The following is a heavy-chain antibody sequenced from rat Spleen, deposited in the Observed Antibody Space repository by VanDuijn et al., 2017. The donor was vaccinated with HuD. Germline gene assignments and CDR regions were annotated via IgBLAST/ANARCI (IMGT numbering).Heavy chain of an antibody. Sequence: EVQLVESDGGLVQPGRSLKLSCAASGFTFSNYGMAWVRQAPTKGLEWVATSSYDGSNTYYRDSVKGRFTISRDNAKSTLYLQMDSLRSEDTATYYCARHETPYYVMDAWGQGASVTVSS. CDR2: SSYDGSNT. V-gene: IGHV5-29*01. CDR1: GFTFSNYG. CDR3: ARHETPYYVMDA. J-gene: IGHJ4*01. D-gene: IGHD4-2*01.